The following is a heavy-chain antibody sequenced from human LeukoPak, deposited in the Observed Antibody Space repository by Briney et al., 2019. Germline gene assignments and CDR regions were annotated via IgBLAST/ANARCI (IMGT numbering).Heavy chain of an antibody. J-gene: IGHJ3*01. CDR1: GVSLSSDKYY. CDR2: IYYSGST. Sequence: SETLSLTCTVSGVSLSSDKYYWTWIRQRPGKGLEWIGHIYYSGSTSFNPSLKSRVSMSMDTSKSQYSLKLTSVTAADTAVYYCATPYCGAISCLDVFDVWGQGTVVTVSS. V-gene: IGHV4-31*03. CDR3: ATPYCGAISCLDVFDV. D-gene: IGHD2-21*01.